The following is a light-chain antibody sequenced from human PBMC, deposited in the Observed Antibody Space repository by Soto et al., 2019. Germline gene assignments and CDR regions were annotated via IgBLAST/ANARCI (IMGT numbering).Light chain of an antibody. CDR1: SSDVGHYKY. V-gene: IGLV2-8*01. Sequence: QSALTQPPSASGSPGQSVTISWTGTSSDVGHYKYVSWYQQHPGKVPKLMIYEVSKRPSGVPDRFSGSKSGNTASLTVSGLHAEDEADYYCSSYAGSNIDYVFGTGTKLTAL. CDR2: EVS. CDR3: SSYAGSNIDYV. J-gene: IGLJ1*01.